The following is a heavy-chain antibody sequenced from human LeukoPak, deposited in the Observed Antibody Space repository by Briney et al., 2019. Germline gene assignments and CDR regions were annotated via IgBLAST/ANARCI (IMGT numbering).Heavy chain of an antibody. J-gene: IGHJ5*02. CDR1: GFTGSSYA. V-gene: IGHV3-23*01. CDR3: ARGSGSFPYNWFDP. Sequence: PGGSLRLSCAASGFTGSSYAMGLVRQAPGKGLEWVSTISGSGGSTYYADSVKGRFTISRDNSKNTLYLQMNSLRAEDTAVYYCARGSGSFPYNWFDPWGQGTLVTVSS. D-gene: IGHD3-10*01. CDR2: ISGSGGST.